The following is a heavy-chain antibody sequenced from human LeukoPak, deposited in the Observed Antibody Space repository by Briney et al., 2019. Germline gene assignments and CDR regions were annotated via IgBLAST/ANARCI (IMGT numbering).Heavy chain of an antibody. V-gene: IGHV4-34*01. CDR2: INHSGST. CDR3: ARGRGAARRGDY. CDR1: GFTFSSYS. J-gene: IGHJ4*02. Sequence: GSLRLSCAASGFTFSSYSMNWVRQAPGKGLEWIGEINHSGSTNYNPSLKSRVTISVDTSKNQFSLKLSSVTAADTAVYYCARGRGAARRGDYWGQGTLVTVSS. D-gene: IGHD6-6*01.